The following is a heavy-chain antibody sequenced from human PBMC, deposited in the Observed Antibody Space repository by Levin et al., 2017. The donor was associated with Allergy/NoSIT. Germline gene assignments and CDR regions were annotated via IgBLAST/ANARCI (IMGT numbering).Heavy chain of an antibody. V-gene: IGHV3-21*01. CDR1: GFTFSSYS. J-gene: IGHJ4*02. CDR2: ISSSSSYI. Sequence: GGSLRLSCAASGFTFSSYSMNWVRQAPGKGLEWVSSISSSSSYIYYADSVKGRFTISRDNAKNSLYLQMNSLRAEDTAVYYCASTGGRLQWLVRALDYWGQGTLVTVSS. CDR3: ASTGGRLQWLVRALDY. D-gene: IGHD6-19*01.